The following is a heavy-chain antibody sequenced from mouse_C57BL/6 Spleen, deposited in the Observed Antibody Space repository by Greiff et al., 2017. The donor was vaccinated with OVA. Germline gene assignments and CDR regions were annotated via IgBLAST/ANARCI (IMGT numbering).Heavy chain of an antibody. D-gene: IGHD1-1*01. V-gene: IGHV1-53*01. CDR2: INPSNGGT. Sequence: QVQLQQPGTELVKPGASVKLSCKASGYTFTSYWMHWVKQRPGQGLEWIGNINPSNGGTNYNEKFKSKATLPVDKSSSTAYMQLSSLTSEDSAVYYCARDYYGSSPDWYFDVWGTGTTVTVSS. CDR1: GYTFTSYW. J-gene: IGHJ1*03. CDR3: ARDYYGSSPDWYFDV.